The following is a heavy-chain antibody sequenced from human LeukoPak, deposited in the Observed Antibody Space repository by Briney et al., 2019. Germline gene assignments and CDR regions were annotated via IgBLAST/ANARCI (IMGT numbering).Heavy chain of an antibody. Sequence: GGSLRLSCAASGFTFSSYSMNWVRQAPGKGLEWVSSISSSSSYIYYADSVKGRFTISRDNAKNSLYLQMNSLRAEDTAVYYCASTLDRAVLLWFGELPPDAFDIRGQGTMVTVSS. CDR3: ASTLDRAVLLWFGELPPDAFDI. CDR2: ISSSSSYI. V-gene: IGHV3-21*01. D-gene: IGHD3-10*01. CDR1: GFTFSSYS. J-gene: IGHJ3*02.